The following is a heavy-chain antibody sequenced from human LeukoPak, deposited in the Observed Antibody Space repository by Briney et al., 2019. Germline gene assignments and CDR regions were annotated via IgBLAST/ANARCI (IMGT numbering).Heavy chain of an antibody. J-gene: IGHJ4*02. Sequence: GGSLRLSCAASGFTFSSYWMSWVRQAPGKGLGWVANIKQDGSEKYYVDSVKGRFTISRDNAKNSLYLQMNSLRAEDTAVYYCARDLLYYSGPGSPLEYWGQGTLVTVS. V-gene: IGHV3-7*01. CDR1: GFTFSSYW. CDR3: ARDLLYYSGPGSPLEY. CDR2: IKQDGSEK. D-gene: IGHD3-10*01.